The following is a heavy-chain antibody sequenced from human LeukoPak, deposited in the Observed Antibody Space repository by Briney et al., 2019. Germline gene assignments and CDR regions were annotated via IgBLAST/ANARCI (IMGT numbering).Heavy chain of an antibody. D-gene: IGHD4-17*01. CDR1: GYTFASYY. CDR2: INPSGGST. V-gene: IGHV1-46*01. CDR3: ARLMINDYGDYGDY. J-gene: IGHJ4*02. Sequence: ASVTVSCTASGYTFASYYMHWVRQAPGQGLEWMGIINPSGGSTSYAQKFQGRVTMTRDTSTSTVYMELSSLRSEDTAVYYCARLMINDYGDYGDYWGQGTLVTVSS.